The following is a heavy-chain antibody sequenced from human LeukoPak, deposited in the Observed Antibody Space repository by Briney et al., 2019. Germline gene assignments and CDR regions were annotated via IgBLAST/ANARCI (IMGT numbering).Heavy chain of an antibody. V-gene: IGHV1-8*01. J-gene: IGHJ4*02. Sequence: ASVTVSCKASGYTFTSYDINWVRQATGQGLEWMGWMNPNSGNTGYAQKFRGRVTMTRNTAISTAYMELSSLRSEDTAVYYCARGSPECSSTSCSKGFDYWGQGTLVTVSS. CDR1: GYTFTSYD. CDR2: MNPNSGNT. D-gene: IGHD2-2*01. CDR3: ARGSPECSSTSCSKGFDY.